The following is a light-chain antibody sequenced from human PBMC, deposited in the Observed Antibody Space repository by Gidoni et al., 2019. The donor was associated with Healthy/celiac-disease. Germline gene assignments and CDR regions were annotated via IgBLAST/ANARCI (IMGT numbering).Light chain of an antibody. CDR2: GKN. CDR3: NSRDSSGNLVV. V-gene: IGLV3-19*01. J-gene: IGLJ2*01. CDR1: SLRSYY. Sequence: SSELTQDPAVSVALGQTVRITCQGDSLRSYYASWYQQKPGQAPVLVIYGKNNRPSGIPDRFSGSISGNTAFLTFTWAQAEDEAVYYCNSRDSSGNLVVFGGGTKLTVL.